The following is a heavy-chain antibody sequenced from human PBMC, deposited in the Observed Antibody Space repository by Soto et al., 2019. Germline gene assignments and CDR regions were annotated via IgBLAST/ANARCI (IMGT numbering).Heavy chain of an antibody. CDR3: TREGSSWYLLRYYFDY. CDR1: GFTFGDYA. Sequence: GGSLRLSCTASGFTFGDYAMSWFRQAPGKGLEWVGFIRSKAYGGTTEYAASVKGRFTISRDDSKSIAYLQMNSLKTEDTAVYYCTREGSSWYLLRYYFDYWGQGTLVTVSS. CDR2: IRSKAYGGTT. D-gene: IGHD6-13*01. V-gene: IGHV3-49*03. J-gene: IGHJ4*02.